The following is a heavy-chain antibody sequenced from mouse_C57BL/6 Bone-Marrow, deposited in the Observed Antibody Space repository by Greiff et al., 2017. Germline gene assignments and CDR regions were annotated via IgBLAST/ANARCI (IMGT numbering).Heavy chain of an antibody. Sequence: QVQLQQSGPELVKPGASVKISCKASGYAFSSSWMNWVKQRPGKGLEWIGRIYPGDGDTNYNGKFKGKATLTADKSSSTAYMQLSSLTSEDSAVYFCAREGGDYSYAMDYWGQGTSVTVSS. CDR2: IYPGDGDT. V-gene: IGHV1-82*01. CDR1: GYAFSSSW. J-gene: IGHJ4*01. CDR3: AREGGDYSYAMDY. D-gene: IGHD2-4*01.